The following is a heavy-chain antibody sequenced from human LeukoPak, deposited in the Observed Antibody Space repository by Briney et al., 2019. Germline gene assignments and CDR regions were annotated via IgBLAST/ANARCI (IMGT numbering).Heavy chain of an antibody. CDR3: AKGGHDCNPFSW. V-gene: IGHV3-23*01. CDR1: GFTFSTYA. D-gene: IGHD2-21*02. Sequence: GGSLRLSCAASGFTFSTYAMGWVRQAPGKGLEWVSSIKGGGGDPFYADAVNGRFTISRDNSKNTLFLQLDSLRAEDTAVYYCAKGGHDCNPFSWWGQGTLVTVSS. CDR2: IKGGGGDP. J-gene: IGHJ4*02.